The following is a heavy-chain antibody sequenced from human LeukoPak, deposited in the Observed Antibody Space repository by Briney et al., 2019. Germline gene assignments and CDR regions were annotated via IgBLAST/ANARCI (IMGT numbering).Heavy chain of an antibody. CDR2: FDPKDGET. CDR1: GYTLTELS. D-gene: IGHD4-23*01. J-gene: IGHJ5*02. V-gene: IGHV1-24*01. Sequence: ASVKVSCKVSGYTLTELSMHWVRQAPGKGLEWMGGFDPKDGETIYAQKFLGRVTMTEDTSTDTAYMELSSLRSEDTAVYYCATDRAVVNWFDPWGQGTLVTVSS. CDR3: ATDRAVVNWFDP.